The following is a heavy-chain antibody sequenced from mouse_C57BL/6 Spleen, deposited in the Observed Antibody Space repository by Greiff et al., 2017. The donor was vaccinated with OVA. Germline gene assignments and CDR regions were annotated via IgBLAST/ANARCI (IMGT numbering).Heavy chain of an antibody. CDR1: GYTFTSYW. CDR3: ARDGYYSNPFDY. V-gene: IGHV1-52*01. CDR2: IDPSDSET. Sequence: QVQLQQPGAELVRPGSSVKLSCKASGYTFTSYWMHWVKQRPIQGLEWIGNIDPSDSETHYNQKFKDKATLTVDKTSSTAYMQLSSLTSEDSAVYYCARDGYYSNPFDYWGQGTTLTVSS. J-gene: IGHJ2*01. D-gene: IGHD2-5*01.